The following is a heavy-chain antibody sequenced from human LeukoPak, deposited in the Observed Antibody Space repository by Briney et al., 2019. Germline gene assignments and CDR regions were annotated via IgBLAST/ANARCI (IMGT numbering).Heavy chain of an antibody. Sequence: PSETLSLTCTVSGDSISSGGFYWTWIRQRPGKGLECIGYIHDSGYTNHNPSLRTRVIMSTDTSKNEFSLKLRSVTAADTAVYFCANIRGVLREDHIGDYYGPAAYFQDWGPGTLVTVSS. V-gene: IGHV4-31*03. J-gene: IGHJ1*01. CDR2: IHDSGYT. D-gene: IGHD3-22*01. CDR1: GDSISSGGFY. CDR3: ANIRGVLREDHIGDYYGPAAYFQD.